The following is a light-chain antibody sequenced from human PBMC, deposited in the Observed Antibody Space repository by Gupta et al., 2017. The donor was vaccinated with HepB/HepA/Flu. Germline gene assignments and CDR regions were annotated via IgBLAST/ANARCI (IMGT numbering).Light chain of an antibody. Sequence: EMVLTQPPATLSLCPGERATLSCRDSQSVSSYLAWYQQKPGQPPILLIYAASNRATGPPAMFSGSSSATFFPLTISLLAPEDFAVYYCQHRSNWSWTFGQGTKVEIK. CDR1: QSVSSY. J-gene: IGKJ1*01. CDR2: AAS. V-gene: IGKV3-11*01. CDR3: QHRSNWSWT.